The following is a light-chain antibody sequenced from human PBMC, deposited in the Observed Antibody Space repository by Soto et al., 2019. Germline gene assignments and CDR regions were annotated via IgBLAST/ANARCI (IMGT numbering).Light chain of an antibody. Sequence: QSVLTQPASVSGSPGQSITISCTGTSNDVGAYNYVSWYQQHPGKAPKLMIYDVSNRPSGVSDRFSGAKSGNTASLTISGLQAEDEADYYCSSYTTSSTRVFGTGTKLTVL. J-gene: IGLJ1*01. V-gene: IGLV2-14*01. CDR2: DVS. CDR3: SSYTTSSTRV. CDR1: SNDVGAYNY.